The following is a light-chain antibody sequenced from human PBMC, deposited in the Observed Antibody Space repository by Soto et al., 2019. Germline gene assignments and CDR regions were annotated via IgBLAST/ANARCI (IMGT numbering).Light chain of an antibody. CDR3: SSYTSSSTPWV. CDR2: DVS. Sequence: QSVLTQPASVSGAAGRAIAITYTGTSSDVGGYNYVSWYQHHPCKAPKLMICDVSDRPSGVSNRLSGSKSGNTASLTISGLQAEDEADYYCSSYTSSSTPWVFGTGTKVTVL. V-gene: IGLV2-14*03. CDR1: SSDVGGYNY. J-gene: IGLJ1*01.